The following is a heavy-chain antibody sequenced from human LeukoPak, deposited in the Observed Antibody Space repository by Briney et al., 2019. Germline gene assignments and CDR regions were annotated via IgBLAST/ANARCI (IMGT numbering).Heavy chain of an antibody. CDR1: GYTLTELS. CDR2: FDPEDGET. V-gene: IGHV1-24*01. Sequence: ASVKVSCKVSGYTLTELSMHWVRQAPGKGLEWMGGFDPEDGETIYAQKFQGRVTMTEDTSTDTAYMELSSLRSEDTAVYYCATSVLRYFDWLPDYWGQGTLVTVSS. D-gene: IGHD3-9*01. CDR3: ATSVLRYFDWLPDY. J-gene: IGHJ4*02.